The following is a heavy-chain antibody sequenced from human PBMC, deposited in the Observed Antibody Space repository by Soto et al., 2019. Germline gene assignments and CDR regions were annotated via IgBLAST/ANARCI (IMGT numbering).Heavy chain of an antibody. CDR3: AKDPRAWSSFDS. CDR2: ISGSGGST. CDR1: GFSFSSFA. Sequence: EVQLLDSGGGLVQPGGSLRLSCAASGFSFSSFAMSWVRQAPGKGLEWVSTISGSGGSTFYADSVKGRFTISRDNSKNTLSVQMNSLRAEDTAVYYCAKDPRAWSSFDSWGQGTLVTVSS. D-gene: IGHD2-15*01. V-gene: IGHV3-23*01. J-gene: IGHJ4*02.